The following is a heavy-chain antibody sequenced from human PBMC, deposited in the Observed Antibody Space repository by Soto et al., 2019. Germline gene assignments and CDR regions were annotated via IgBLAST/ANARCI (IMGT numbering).Heavy chain of an antibody. Sequence: GGSLRLSCAASGFTFSSYWMGWVRQAPGKGLEWVANIKQDGSEKYYVDSVKGRFTISRDNAKNSLYLQMNSLRAEDTAVYYCATSGPCCGGDCYLYWGQGTLVTVSS. V-gene: IGHV3-7*01. J-gene: IGHJ4*02. CDR1: GFTFSSYW. CDR3: ATSGPCCGGDCYLY. CDR2: IKQDGSEK. D-gene: IGHD2-21*01.